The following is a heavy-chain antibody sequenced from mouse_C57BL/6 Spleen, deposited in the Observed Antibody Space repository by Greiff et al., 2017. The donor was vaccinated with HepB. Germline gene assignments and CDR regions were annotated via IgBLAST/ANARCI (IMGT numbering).Heavy chain of an antibody. CDR1: GYTFTEYT. CDR2: FYPGSGSI. J-gene: IGHJ4*01. D-gene: IGHD1-1*01. Sequence: QVQLQQSGAELVKPGASVKLSCKASGYTFTEYTIHWVKQRSGQGLEWIGWFYPGSGSIKYNEKFKDKATWTADKSSSTVYMELSRLTSEDSAVYFCARHEESRTTVVAPYYAMDYWGQGTSVTVSS. V-gene: IGHV1-62-2*01. CDR3: ARHEESRTTVVAPYYAMDY.